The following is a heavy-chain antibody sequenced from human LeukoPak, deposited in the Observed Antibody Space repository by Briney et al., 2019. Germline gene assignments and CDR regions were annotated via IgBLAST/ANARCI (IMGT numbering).Heavy chain of an antibody. V-gene: IGHV1-18*04. CDR1: GYTFTSYY. CDR2: ITPYNRTT. J-gene: IGHJ5*02. CDR3: ARDRGNWFDP. Sequence: ASVKVSCKASGYTFTSYYMHWVRQAPGQGFEWMASITPYNRTTTYSPHLQRRLTITTDTSTTTAYMELRSLRSDDPAVYYCARDRGNWFDPWGQGTLVTVSA.